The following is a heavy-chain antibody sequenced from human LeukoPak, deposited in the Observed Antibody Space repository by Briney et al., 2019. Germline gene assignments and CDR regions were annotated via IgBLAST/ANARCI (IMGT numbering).Heavy chain of an antibody. D-gene: IGHD6-6*01. V-gene: IGHV4-39*01. J-gene: IGHJ4*02. CDR1: GGSISSSSYY. Sequence: SETLSLTCTVSGGSISSSSYYWGWIRQPPGKGLEWIGSIYYSGSTYYNPSLKSRVTISVDTSKNQFSLKLSSVTAADTAVYYCARPLPQGSSSGYWGQGTLVTVSS. CDR2: IYYSGST. CDR3: ARPLPQGSSSGY.